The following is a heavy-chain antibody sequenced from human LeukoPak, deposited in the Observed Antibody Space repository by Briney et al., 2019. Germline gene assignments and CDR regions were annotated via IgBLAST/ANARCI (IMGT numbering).Heavy chain of an antibody. V-gene: IGHV4-39*01. Sequence: PSETLSLTCTVSGGSISSSSYYWGWIRQPPGKGLEWIVSIYYSGSTYYNPSLKSRVTISVDTSKNQFSLKLSSVTAADTAVYYCARHPRATPYSSSQGAFDIWGQGTMVTVSS. CDR1: GGSISSSSYY. D-gene: IGHD6-13*01. CDR3: ARHPRATPYSSSQGAFDI. J-gene: IGHJ3*02. CDR2: IYYSGST.